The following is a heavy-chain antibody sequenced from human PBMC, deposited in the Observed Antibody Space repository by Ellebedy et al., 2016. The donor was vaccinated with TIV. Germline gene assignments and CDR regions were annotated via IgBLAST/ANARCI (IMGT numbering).Heavy chain of an antibody. CDR1: GYTFTDYG. J-gene: IGHJ4*02. CDR3: ARDPLNRGLLESWLTPPDY. CDR2: ISGQKGET. D-gene: IGHD3-10*01. V-gene: IGHV1-18*01. Sequence: AASVKVSCKTSGYTFTDYGVSWVRQAPGQGLEYVGWISGQKGETKYGHNFQGRITMTTDTSTGTAYMELRSLRSDDTAIYYCARDPLNRGLLESWLTPPDYWGQGTLITVSS.